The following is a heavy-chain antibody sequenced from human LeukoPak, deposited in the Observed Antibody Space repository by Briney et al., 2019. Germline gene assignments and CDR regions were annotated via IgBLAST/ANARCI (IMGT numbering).Heavy chain of an antibody. CDR3: ARDNRFLYCSSTSCHNWSDP. J-gene: IGHJ5*02. D-gene: IGHD2-2*01. CDR2: IKEDGSEK. CDR1: GLTFSTYW. Sequence: GGSLRLSCAASGLTFSTYWMSWVRQAPGKGLEWVANIKEDGSEKYYVDSVKGRFTISRDNAKNSLYLQMNSLRAEDTAVYYCARDNRFLYCSSTSCHNWSDPWGQGTLVTVSS. V-gene: IGHV3-7*01.